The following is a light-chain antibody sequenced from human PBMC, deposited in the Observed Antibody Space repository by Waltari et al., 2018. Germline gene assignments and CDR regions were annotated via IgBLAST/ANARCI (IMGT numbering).Light chain of an antibody. Sequence: DIQMTQSPSFLSASVGDRVTITCQASQDISKYLNWYQQKPGKAPKLLIYDASNLETGVPSRFSGSGSGTDFTFTISSLQPEDIATYYCQQYDNLPRTFGQGTKLEIK. CDR1: QDISKY. J-gene: IGKJ2*01. CDR2: DAS. CDR3: QQYDNLPRT. V-gene: IGKV1-33*01.